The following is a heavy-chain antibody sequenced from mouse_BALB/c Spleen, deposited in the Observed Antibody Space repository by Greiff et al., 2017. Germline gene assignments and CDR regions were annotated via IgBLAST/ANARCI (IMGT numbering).Heavy chain of an antibody. CDR2: ISYSGST. J-gene: IGHJ2*01. CDR3: ARGEDYYFDY. V-gene: IGHV3-2*02. Sequence: EVQLQESGPGLVKPSQSLSLTCTVTGYSITSDYAWNWIRQFPGNKLEWMGYISYSGSTSYNPSLKSRISITRDTSKNQFFLQLNSVTTEDTATYYCARGEDYYFDYWGQGTTLTVSS. CDR1: GYSITSDYA.